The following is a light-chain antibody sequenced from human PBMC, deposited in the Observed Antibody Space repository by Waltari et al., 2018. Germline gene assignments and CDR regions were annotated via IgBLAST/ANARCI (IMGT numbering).Light chain of an antibody. Sequence: DIQMTQSPSSLSASVGDTVTITCRASQAISNDLNWFQQKPGKAPKLLIYAASSLESGVPSRFGGSGSGTDFTLTISSLQPEGFAVYYCLQHNTYPRTFGQGTKVEIK. CDR2: AAS. J-gene: IGKJ1*01. CDR1: QAISND. V-gene: IGKV1-17*01. CDR3: LQHNTYPRT.